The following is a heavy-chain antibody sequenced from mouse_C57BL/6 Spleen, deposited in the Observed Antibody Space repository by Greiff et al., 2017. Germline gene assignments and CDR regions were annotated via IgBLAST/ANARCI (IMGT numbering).Heavy chain of an antibody. CDR3: ASRGSSYAMDY. CDR1: GYTFTSYW. Sequence: QVQLQQPGAELVRPGTSVKLSCKASGYTFTSYWMHWVKQRPGPGLEWIGVIDPSDSYTNYNQKFKGKATLTVDTSSSTAYMQLSSLSSEDSAVYYCASRGSSYAMDYWGQGTSVTVS. CDR2: IDPSDSYT. V-gene: IGHV1-59*01. D-gene: IGHD1-1*01. J-gene: IGHJ4*01.